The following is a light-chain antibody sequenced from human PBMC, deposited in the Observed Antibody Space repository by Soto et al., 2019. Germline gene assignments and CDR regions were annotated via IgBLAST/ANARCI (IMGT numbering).Light chain of an antibody. CDR1: SSNIGSKP. CDR3: AAWDDSLNGVV. V-gene: IGLV1-44*01. Sequence: QLVLTQAPSASGTPGQRVTISCSGGSSNIGSKPVNWYQQLPGTAPKLLIYSNNQRPSGVPDRFSGSKSGTSASLAISGLRSEDEADFYCAAWDDSLNGVVFGGGTKLTVL. CDR2: SNN. J-gene: IGLJ2*01.